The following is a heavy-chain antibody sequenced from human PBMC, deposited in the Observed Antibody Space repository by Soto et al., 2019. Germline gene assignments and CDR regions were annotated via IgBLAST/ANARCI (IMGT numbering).Heavy chain of an antibody. CDR2: IYYSGST. V-gene: IGHV4-59*08. D-gene: IGHD6-19*01. CDR3: ARRYLAGNFDY. J-gene: IGHJ4*02. CDR1: GGSISSYY. Sequence: SETLSLTCTVSGGSISSYYWSWIRQPPGKGLEWIGYIYYSGSTNYNPSLKSRVTISVDTSKNQFSLKLSSVTAADTAVYYCARRYLAGNFDYWGQGTLVTVS.